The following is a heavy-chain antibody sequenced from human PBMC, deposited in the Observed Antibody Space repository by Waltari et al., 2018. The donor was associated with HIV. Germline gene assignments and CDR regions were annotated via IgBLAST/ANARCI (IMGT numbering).Heavy chain of an antibody. CDR2: IWYDGSNK. Sequence: QVQLVESGGGVVQPGRSLRLSCAAYGFPFSSSGMHWVRQAPGKGLEWVAVIWYDGSNKYYADSVKGRFSISRDNSKNTLYLQMNSLRAEDTAVYFCARRGVLTYYYTMDVWGQGTTVTVSS. D-gene: IGHD3-10*01. CDR3: ARRGVLTYYYTMDV. J-gene: IGHJ6*02. V-gene: IGHV3-33*01. CDR1: GFPFSSSG.